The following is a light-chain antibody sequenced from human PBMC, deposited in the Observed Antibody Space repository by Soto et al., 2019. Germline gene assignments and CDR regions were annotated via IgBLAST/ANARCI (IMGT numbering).Light chain of an antibody. J-gene: IGLJ2*01. CDR1: SSDVGGYNY. V-gene: IGLV2-14*01. CDR2: EVS. CDR3: HSYTRSSTVV. Sequence: QSALTQPASVSGSPGQSITISCTGTSSDVGGYNYVSWYQHHPGKAPKLMIYEVSDRPPGVSNRFSGSKSGNTASLTISGLQAEDEADYYCHSYTRSSTVVFGGGTKLTVL.